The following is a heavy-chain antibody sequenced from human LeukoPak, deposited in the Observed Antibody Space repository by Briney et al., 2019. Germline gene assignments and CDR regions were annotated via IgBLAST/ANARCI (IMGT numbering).Heavy chain of an antibody. D-gene: IGHD3-16*01. CDR3: ARLQSGGLFDP. CDR2: ISYNGRT. Sequence: SETLSLTCTVSGYSISSGYYWGWIRQPPGKGLEYIGSISYNGRTYYNPSLKSRVTISLDTSKNQFSVKLRSVTAADTAVYFCARLQSGGLFDPWGQGTLVTVSS. CDR1: GYSISSGYY. J-gene: IGHJ5*02. V-gene: IGHV4-38-2*02.